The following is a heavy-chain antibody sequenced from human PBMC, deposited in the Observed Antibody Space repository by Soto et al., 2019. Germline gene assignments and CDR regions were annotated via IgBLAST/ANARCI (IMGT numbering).Heavy chain of an antibody. Sequence: ASVKVSCKASGYTFTSYGISWVRQAPGQGLEWMGWIIAYNGNTNYAQKLQGRVTMTTDTSTSTAYMELRSLRSDDTAVYYCAREGMATATRYDMAYGMGVWGQGTTVTVP. V-gene: IGHV1-18*01. CDR2: IIAYNGNT. J-gene: IGHJ6*02. CDR3: AREGMATATRYDMAYGMGV. D-gene: IGHD4-17*01. CDR1: GYTFTSYG.